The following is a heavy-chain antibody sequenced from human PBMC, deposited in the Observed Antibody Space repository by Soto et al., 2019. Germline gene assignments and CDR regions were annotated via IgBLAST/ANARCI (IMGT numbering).Heavy chain of an antibody. D-gene: IGHD3-10*01. CDR3: ARDLAYGSGSYYPSDLDY. CDR2: INPSGGST. CDR1: GYTFTSYY. Sequence: ASVKVSCKASGYTFTSYYMHWVRQAPGQGLEWMGIINPSGGSTSYAQKFQGRVTMTRDTSTSTVYMELSSLRSEDTAVYYCARDLAYGSGSYYPSDLDYWAQRTLVTVSS. J-gene: IGHJ4*02. V-gene: IGHV1-46*01.